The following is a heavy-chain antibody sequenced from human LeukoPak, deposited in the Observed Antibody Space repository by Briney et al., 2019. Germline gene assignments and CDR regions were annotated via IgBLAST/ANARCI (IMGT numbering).Heavy chain of an antibody. CDR3: ARDRYGDGFAHLDY. Sequence: ASVKVSCKASGGIFSTYAISWVRQAPGQGLEWMGWITPSGGTNYPQKFQGRVAITWDTSITTAYMDLSRLTSDDTAVYYCARDRYGDGFAHLDYWGQGALVTVSS. CDR2: ITPSGGT. CDR1: GGIFSTYA. J-gene: IGHJ4*02. V-gene: IGHV1-2*02. D-gene: IGHD5-24*01.